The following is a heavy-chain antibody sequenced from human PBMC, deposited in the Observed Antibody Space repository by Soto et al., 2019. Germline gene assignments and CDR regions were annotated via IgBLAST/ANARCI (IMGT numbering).Heavy chain of an antibody. CDR1: GGSINNYF. CDR2: IYYSGNT. CDR3: ALDLAAAGTPLFDF. D-gene: IGHD6-13*01. V-gene: IGHV4-59*01. J-gene: IGHJ4*02. Sequence: SETLSLTCTVSGGSINNYFWSWIRQPPGKGLEWIGYIYYSGNTNYNPSLKSRVTISVDTSEKQFSLKLSSVTTADTAVYYCALDLAAAGTPLFDFWGQGYLVTVSS.